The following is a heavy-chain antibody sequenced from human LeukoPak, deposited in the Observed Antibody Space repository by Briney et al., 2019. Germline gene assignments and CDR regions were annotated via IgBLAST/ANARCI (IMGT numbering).Heavy chain of an antibody. CDR1: GFTFSSYA. CDR2: ISYDGSNK. J-gene: IGHJ4*02. Sequence: GGSLRLSCAAPGFTFSSYAMHWVRQAPGKGLEWVAVISYDGSNKYYADSVKGRFTISRDNSKNTLYLQMNSLRAEDTAVYYCAKVDGVVVAARLAYFDYWGQGTLVTVSS. CDR3: AKVDGVVVAARLAYFDY. D-gene: IGHD2-15*01. V-gene: IGHV3-30-3*01.